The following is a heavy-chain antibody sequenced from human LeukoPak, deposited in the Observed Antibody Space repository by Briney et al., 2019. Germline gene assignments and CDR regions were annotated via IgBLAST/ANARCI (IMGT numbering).Heavy chain of an antibody. Sequence: GGSLRLSCAASGFTFSSYAMSWVRQAPGKGLEWVSAISGSGGSTYYADSVKGRFTISRDISKNILYLQMNSLRAEDTAVYYCARVTTSGSYKFDNWGQGTLVTVSS. CDR1: GFTFSSYA. D-gene: IGHD3-10*01. CDR3: ARVTTSGSYKFDN. V-gene: IGHV3-23*01. J-gene: IGHJ4*02. CDR2: ISGSGGST.